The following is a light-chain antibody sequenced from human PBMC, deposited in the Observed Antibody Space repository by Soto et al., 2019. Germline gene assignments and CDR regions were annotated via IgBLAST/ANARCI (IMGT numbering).Light chain of an antibody. CDR1: SGSVSTSYY. V-gene: IGLV8-61*01. CDR2: GTH. Sequence: QTVVTQEPWFSVSPGGTVTLTCGLSSGSVSTSYYPSWYQQTPGQAPRTLIYGTHTRSSGVPARFSGSILGNKAALTITGAQADDESDYYCVLLMGGGIWVFGGGTKLTVL. CDR3: VLLMGGGIWV. J-gene: IGLJ3*02.